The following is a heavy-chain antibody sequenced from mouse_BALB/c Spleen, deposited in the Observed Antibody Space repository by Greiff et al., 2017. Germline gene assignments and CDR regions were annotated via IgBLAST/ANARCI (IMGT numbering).Heavy chain of an antibody. Sequence: EVKLLESGPSLVKPSQTLSLTCSVTGDSITSGYWNWIRKFPGNKLEYMGYISYSGSTYYNPSLKSRISITRDTSKNQYYLQLNSVTTEDTATYYCARSPSLITTVVEFDYWGQGTTLTVSS. CDR2: ISYSGST. CDR3: ARSPSLITTVVEFDY. D-gene: IGHD1-1*01. CDR1: GDSITSGY. V-gene: IGHV3-8*02. J-gene: IGHJ2*01.